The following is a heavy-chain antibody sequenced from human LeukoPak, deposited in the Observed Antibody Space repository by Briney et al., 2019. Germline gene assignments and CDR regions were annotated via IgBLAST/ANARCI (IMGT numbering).Heavy chain of an antibody. V-gene: IGHV3-48*03. Sequence: GGSLRLSCAASGFTFSNYEMSWVRQAPGKGLEWVSYISSSGTTIYYADSVKGRFTISRDNAKNSLYLQMNSLRAEDTAVYYCASYGDYVSYFQHWGQGTLVTVSS. CDR2: ISSSGTTI. D-gene: IGHD4-17*01. CDR3: ASYGDYVSYFQH. CDR1: GFTFSNYE. J-gene: IGHJ1*01.